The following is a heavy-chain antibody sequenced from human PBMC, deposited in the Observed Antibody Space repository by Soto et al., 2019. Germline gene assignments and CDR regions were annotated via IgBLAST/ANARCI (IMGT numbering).Heavy chain of an antibody. CDR1: GFTFSSYA. J-gene: IGHJ4*02. CDR3: ANDYSSGSYYFDY. V-gene: IGHV3-23*01. D-gene: IGHD6-19*01. CDR2: ISGSGEST. Sequence: EVQLLESGGGLVQPGGSLRLSCAASGFTFSSYAMSWVRQGPGKGLEWVSGISGSGESTYYADSVKGRFTISRDNSKNTLYLQMNSLRAEDTAVYYCANDYSSGSYYFDYWGQGTLVTVSS.